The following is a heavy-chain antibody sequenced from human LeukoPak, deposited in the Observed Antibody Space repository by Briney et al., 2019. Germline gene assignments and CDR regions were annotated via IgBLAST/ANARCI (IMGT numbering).Heavy chain of an antibody. CDR2: IIPIFGTA. V-gene: IGHV1-69*05. J-gene: IGHJ4*02. CDR1: GGTFSSYA. Sequence: SVKVSCKASGGTFSSYAISWVRQAPGQGLEWMGGIIPIFGTANYAQKFQGRVTITTDESTSTAYMELSSLRSEDTAVYYCARGKTYYYDSSGYYPFDYWGQGTLVTVSS. CDR3: ARGKTYYYDSSGYYPFDY. D-gene: IGHD3-22*01.